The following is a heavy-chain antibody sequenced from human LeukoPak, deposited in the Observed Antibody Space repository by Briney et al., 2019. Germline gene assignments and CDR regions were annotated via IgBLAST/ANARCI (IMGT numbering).Heavy chain of an antibody. V-gene: IGHV3-21*01. D-gene: IGHD6-13*01. CDR2: ISSSSYI. J-gene: IGHJ4*02. Sequence: GGSLRLSCAASGFTFSSYSMNWVRQAPGKGLEWVSSISSSSYIYYADSVKGRFTISRDNAKNSLYLQMNSLRAEDTAVYYCARDTARYSSSWDPFDYWGQGTLVTVSS. CDR1: GFTFSSYS. CDR3: ARDTARYSSSWDPFDY.